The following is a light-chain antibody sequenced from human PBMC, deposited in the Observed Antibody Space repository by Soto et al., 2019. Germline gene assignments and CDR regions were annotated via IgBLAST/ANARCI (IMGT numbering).Light chain of an antibody. CDR3: QQYDNSPIT. V-gene: IGKV3-20*01. CDR1: QSVSSSY. CDR2: GAS. J-gene: IGKJ5*01. Sequence: EIVLTQSPGTLSLSPGERATLSCRAGQSVSSSYLAWYQQKPGQAPRLLIYGASSRATGIPGRFTASGSGTDFTLTISRLEPEDFAVYYCQQYDNSPITFGQGTRLEIK.